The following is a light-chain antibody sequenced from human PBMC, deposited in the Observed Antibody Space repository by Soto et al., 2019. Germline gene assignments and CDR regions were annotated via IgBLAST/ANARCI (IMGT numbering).Light chain of an antibody. CDR1: QNVNIW. CDR2: EAS. Sequence: MQLTQSRSTVSAAVGDGVTITLRARQNVNIWLTWYQQRPGKAPKLLIYEASNLESGVSSRFSGRGSGTEFTLTISGLQPDDFATYYCQQYITYPAFGQGTKVDI. CDR3: QQYITYPA. V-gene: IGKV1-5*03. J-gene: IGKJ1*01.